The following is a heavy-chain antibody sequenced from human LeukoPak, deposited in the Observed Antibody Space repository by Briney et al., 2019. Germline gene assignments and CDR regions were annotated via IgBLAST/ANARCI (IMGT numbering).Heavy chain of an antibody. CDR3: ARDLDYYDSSGYSNAFDI. J-gene: IGHJ3*02. CDR2: IYYSGST. CDR1: GGSISSSSYY. Sequence: PSETLSLTCTVSGGSISSSSYYWGWIRQPPGKGLEWIGSIYYSGSTNYNPSLKSRVTISVDTSKNQFSLKLSSVTAADTAVYYCARDLDYYDSSGYSNAFDIWGQGTMVTVSS. V-gene: IGHV4-39*07. D-gene: IGHD3-22*01.